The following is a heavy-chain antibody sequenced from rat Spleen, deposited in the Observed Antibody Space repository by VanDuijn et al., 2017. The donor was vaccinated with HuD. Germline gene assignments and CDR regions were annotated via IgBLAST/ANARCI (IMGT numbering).Heavy chain of an antibody. CDR3: ARGWERFAY. J-gene: IGHJ3*01. D-gene: IGHD5-1*01. CDR2: ISSGGTS. V-gene: IGHV2-6*01. Sequence: QVQLKESGPGLVQPSQTLSLTCTVSGFSLTSYTLSLVRQPPGKGLAWIAAISSGGTSYYNSVLNPRLSINRDISKSQVFLKMSSLQTEDTAMYFCARGWERFAYWGQGTLVTVSS. CDR1: GFSLTSYT.